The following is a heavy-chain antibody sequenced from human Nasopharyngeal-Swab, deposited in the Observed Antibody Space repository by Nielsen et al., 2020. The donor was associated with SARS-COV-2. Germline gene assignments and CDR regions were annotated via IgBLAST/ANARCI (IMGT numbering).Heavy chain of an antibody. Sequence: ASVKVSCKASGYTFTSYVMHWVRQAPGQRLEWMGWINAGNGNTKYSQKFQGRVTITRDTSASTAYMELSSLRSEDTAVYYCARGSVRDVVVPAAPAEYFQHWGQGTLVTVSS. CDR1: GYTFTSYV. CDR3: ARGSVRDVVVPAAPAEYFQH. J-gene: IGHJ1*01. D-gene: IGHD2-2*01. V-gene: IGHV1-3*01. CDR2: INAGNGNT.